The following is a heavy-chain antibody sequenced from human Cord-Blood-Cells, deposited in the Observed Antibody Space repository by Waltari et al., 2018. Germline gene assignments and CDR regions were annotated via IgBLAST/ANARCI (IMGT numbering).Heavy chain of an antibody. CDR2: INPNSGGT. Sequence: QVQLVQSGAEVKKPGASVTVSCKASGYTFTGYHMHWVRPAPGQGLEWMGWINPNSGGTNEAQKFQGWVTMTRDTSISTAYMELSRLRSDDTAVYYCATGPPAAGLLFDYWGQGTLVTVSS. CDR3: ATGPPAAGLLFDY. V-gene: IGHV1-2*04. CDR1: GYTFTGYH. J-gene: IGHJ4*02. D-gene: IGHD6-13*01.